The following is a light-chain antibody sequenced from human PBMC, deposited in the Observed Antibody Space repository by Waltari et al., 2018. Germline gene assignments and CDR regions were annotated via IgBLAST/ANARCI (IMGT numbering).Light chain of an antibody. Sequence: EIVFTQSPGTLSLSPGERATLSCRARERVSSGYVAWYQQKPGQAPRLLIYGASSMATGIPDRFSGSGSGTDFTLTITRLEPEDFAMYYCQQYGYSPLTFGGGTKVEIK. CDR1: ERVSSGY. V-gene: IGKV3-20*01. CDR2: GAS. J-gene: IGKJ4*01. CDR3: QQYGYSPLT.